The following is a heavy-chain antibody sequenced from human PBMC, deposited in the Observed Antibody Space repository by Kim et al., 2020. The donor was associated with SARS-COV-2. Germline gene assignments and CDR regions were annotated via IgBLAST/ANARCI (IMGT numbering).Heavy chain of an antibody. CDR1: GGSFSGYY. Sequence: SETLSLTCAVYGGSFSGYYWSWIRQPPGKGLEWIGEINHSGSTNYNPSLKSRVTISVDTSKNQFSLKLSSVTAADTAVYYCARAEGYCSGGSCYSGQDYWGQGTLVTVSS. CDR3: ARAEGYCSGGSCYSGQDY. CDR2: INHSGST. D-gene: IGHD2-15*01. J-gene: IGHJ4*02. V-gene: IGHV4-34*01.